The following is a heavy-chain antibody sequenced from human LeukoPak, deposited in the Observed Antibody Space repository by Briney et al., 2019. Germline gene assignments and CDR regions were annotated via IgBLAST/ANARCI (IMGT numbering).Heavy chain of an antibody. D-gene: IGHD5-12*01. CDR1: GGTFSSYA. J-gene: IGHJ4*02. V-gene: IGHV1-69*13. CDR2: IIPIFGTA. Sequence: GASVKVSCKASGGTFSSYAISWVRQAPGQGLEWMGGIIPIFGTANYAQKFQGRVTITADESTSTAYMELSSLRSEDTAVYYYARARYSGYEGEFDYWGQGTLVTVSS. CDR3: ARARYSGYEGEFDY.